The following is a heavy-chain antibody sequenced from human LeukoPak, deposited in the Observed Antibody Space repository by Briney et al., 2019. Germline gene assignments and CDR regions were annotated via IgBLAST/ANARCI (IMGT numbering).Heavy chain of an antibody. CDR1: GFTFSSYG. CDR3: AKEPLPYYSSSYFDY. V-gene: IGHV3-30*02. CDR2: IRYDGSNK. Sequence: PGGSLRLSCAASGFTFSSYGMHWVRQAPGKGLEWVAFIRYDGSNKYYADFVKGRFTISRDNSKNTLYLQMNSLRAEDTAVYYCAKEPLPYYSSSYFDYWGQGTLVTVSS. D-gene: IGHD6-13*01. J-gene: IGHJ4*02.